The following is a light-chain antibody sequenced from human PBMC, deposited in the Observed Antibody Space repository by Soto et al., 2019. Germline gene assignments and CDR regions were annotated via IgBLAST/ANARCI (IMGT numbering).Light chain of an antibody. V-gene: IGLV2-14*01. J-gene: IGLJ2*01. CDR2: DVS. CDR3: SSYTSTSTVV. CDR1: SSDVGGYKY. Sequence: QSVLTQPASVSGSPGQSITISCTGTSSDVGGYKYVSWYQQYPGKAPQLMIYDVSNRPSGVSNRFSGSKSGNTASLTISGLQAEDEAEYYCSSYTSTSTVVFGGGTKLTVL.